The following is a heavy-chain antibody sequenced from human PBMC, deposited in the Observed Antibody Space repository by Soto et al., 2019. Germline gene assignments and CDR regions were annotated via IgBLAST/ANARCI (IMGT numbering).Heavy chain of an antibody. CDR1: GFTFSSYW. CDR2: IKQDGSEK. Sequence: GGSLRLSCAASGFTFSSYWISWVRQAPGKGLEWVANIKQDGSEKYYVDSVKGRFTISRDNAKNSLYLQMNSLRAEDTAVYYCARGRTPITMIVVVPSDYWGQGTLVTVSS. D-gene: IGHD3-22*01. J-gene: IGHJ4*02. V-gene: IGHV3-7*01. CDR3: ARGRTPITMIVVVPSDY.